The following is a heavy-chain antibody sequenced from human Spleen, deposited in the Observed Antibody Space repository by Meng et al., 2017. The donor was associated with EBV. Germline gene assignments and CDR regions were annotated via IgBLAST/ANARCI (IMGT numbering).Heavy chain of an antibody. CDR1: GFPLSTSGVV. CDR2: IYWDDDK. CDR3: AHRQSPRYFDWLKGGVGYFDY. V-gene: IGHV2-5*02. Sequence: QITLKESGPTLVKPTQPITMTCTLPGFPLSTSGVVVGWIRQPPGKALEWLALIYWDDDKRYSPSLKSRLTITKDTSKNQVVLTMTNMDPVDTATYYCAHRQSPRYFDWLKGGVGYFDYWGQGTLVTVSS. J-gene: IGHJ4*02. D-gene: IGHD3-9*01.